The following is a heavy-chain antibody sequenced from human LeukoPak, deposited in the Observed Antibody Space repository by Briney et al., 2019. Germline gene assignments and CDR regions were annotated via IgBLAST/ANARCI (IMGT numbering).Heavy chain of an antibody. D-gene: IGHD2-2*01. CDR2: IIPILGIA. Sequence: SVKVSCKASGGTFSSYAISWVRQAPGQGLEWMGRIIPILGIANYAQKFQGRVTITADKSTSTAYMELSSLRSEDTAVYYCARGDCSSTSCSNFDPWGQGTLVTVSS. CDR1: GGTFSSYA. J-gene: IGHJ5*02. V-gene: IGHV1-69*04. CDR3: ARGDCSSTSCSNFDP.